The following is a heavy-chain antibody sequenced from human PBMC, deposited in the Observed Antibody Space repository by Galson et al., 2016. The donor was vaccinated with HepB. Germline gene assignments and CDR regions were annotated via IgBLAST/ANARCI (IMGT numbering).Heavy chain of an antibody. Sequence: SLRLSCAASGFTFSSYVMHWVRQGPGKGLEYVSSISSNGGSTYYANSVQGRFTISRDNSKNTLYLQMGSLRVEDMAVYYCAREDIVATISDYYYGMDVWGKGTTVTVSS. CDR2: ISSNGGST. D-gene: IGHD5-12*01. CDR3: AREDIVATISDYYYGMDV. CDR1: GFTFSSYV. J-gene: IGHJ6*04. V-gene: IGHV3-64*01.